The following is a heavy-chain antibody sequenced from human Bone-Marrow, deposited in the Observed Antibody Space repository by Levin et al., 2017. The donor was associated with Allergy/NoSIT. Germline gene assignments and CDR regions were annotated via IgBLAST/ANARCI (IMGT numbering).Heavy chain of an antibody. J-gene: IGHJ6*02. CDR1: GFTFSSYW. CDR2: IKKDGSEK. CDR3: ARDYEYYFDIRGAPLYIYGMDV. D-gene: IGHD3-22*01. Sequence: PGGSLRLSCAVSGFTFSSYWMSWVRQAPGKGLEWVANIKKDGSEKSYVDSVKGRFTISRDNARMSLYLQMNSLRVEDTAIYYCARDYEYYFDIRGAPLYIYGMDVWGQGSTVAVSS. V-gene: IGHV3-7*01.